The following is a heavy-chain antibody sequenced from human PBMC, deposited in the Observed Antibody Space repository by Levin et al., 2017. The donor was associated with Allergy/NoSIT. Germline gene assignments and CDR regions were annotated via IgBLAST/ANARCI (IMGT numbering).Heavy chain of an antibody. J-gene: IGHJ4*02. D-gene: IGHD2-2*01. CDR1: GFTFSSYA. CDR2: ISYDGSNK. CDR3: ARDHGSANYCSSTSCPLD. V-gene: IGHV3-30-3*01. Sequence: GESLKISCAASGFTFSSYAMHWVRQAPGKGLEWVAVISYDGSNKYYADSVKGRFTISRDNSKNTLYLQMNTLRAEDTAVYYCARDHGSANYCSSTSCPLDWGQGTLVTVSS.